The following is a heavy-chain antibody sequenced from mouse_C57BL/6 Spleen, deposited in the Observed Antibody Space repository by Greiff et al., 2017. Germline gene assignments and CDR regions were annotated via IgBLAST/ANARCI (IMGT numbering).Heavy chain of an antibody. CDR3: ARQNYSNAIDY. Sequence: EVQRVESGGGLVQPGGSLKLSCAASGFTFSDYYMYWVRQTPEKRLEWVAYISNGGGSTYYPDTVKGRFTISRDNANNTLYLQMSRLKAEDTAMYYCARQNYSNAIDYWGQGTTLTVSS. CDR1: GFTFSDYY. D-gene: IGHD2-5*01. J-gene: IGHJ2*01. CDR2: ISNGGGST. V-gene: IGHV5-12*01.